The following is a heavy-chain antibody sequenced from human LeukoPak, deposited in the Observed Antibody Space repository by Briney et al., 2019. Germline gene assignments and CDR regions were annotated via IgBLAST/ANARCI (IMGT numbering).Heavy chain of an antibody. V-gene: IGHV3-23*01. CDR1: GFTFSSNA. D-gene: IGHD2-2*02. CDR2: ISGTGHST. CDR3: AKDYSLYCSSASCYTPFDY. J-gene: IGHJ4*02. Sequence: GSLRLSCAASGFTFSSNAMSWVRQAPGKGLEWVSAISGTGHSTYYADSVKGRFTISRDYSRNMLYLQMDSLRAEDTAFYYCAKDYSLYCSSASCYTPFDYWGQGALVTVSS.